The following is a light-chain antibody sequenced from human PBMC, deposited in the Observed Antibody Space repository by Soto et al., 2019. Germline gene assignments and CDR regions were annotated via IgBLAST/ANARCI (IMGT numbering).Light chain of an antibody. CDR1: QSISTY. CDR2: AAS. CDR3: QQYGSFLT. J-gene: IGKJ4*01. V-gene: IGKV1-39*01. Sequence: DIQMTQSPSSLSASVGDRVTITCRASQSISTYLNWYQHKPGKAPKLLMHAASCLDRGVPSRFSGSGSGTDFTLTISSLQPEDFAVYYCQQYGSFLTFGGGTKVEIK.